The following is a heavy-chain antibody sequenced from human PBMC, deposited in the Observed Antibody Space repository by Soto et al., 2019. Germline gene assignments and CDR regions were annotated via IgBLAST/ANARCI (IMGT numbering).Heavy chain of an antibody. CDR3: ANFVVPAKTFDY. CDR2: ISGSGGST. D-gene: IGHD2-2*01. CDR1: GFTFSSYA. Sequence: GSLRLSCAASGFTFSSYAISWVRQAPGKGLEWVSAISGSGGSTYYADSVKGRFTISRDNSKNTLYLQMNSLRAEDTAVYYCANFVVPAKTFDYWGQGTLVTVSS. J-gene: IGHJ4*02. V-gene: IGHV3-23*01.